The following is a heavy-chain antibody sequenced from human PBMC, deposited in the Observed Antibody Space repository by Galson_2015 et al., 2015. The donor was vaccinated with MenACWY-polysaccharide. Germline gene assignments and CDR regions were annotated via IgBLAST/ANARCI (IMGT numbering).Heavy chain of an antibody. Sequence: QSGAEVKKPGESLKISCKTSGYDFPTSWIGWVRQMPGKGLEWMGIIWPRDSATIYSPSFQGQVTISADKSTGTAYLQWTSLKASDTAMYYCARQGVKTQWSWFDPWGQGTLVTVSS. CDR2: IWPRDSAT. J-gene: IGHJ5*02. D-gene: IGHD6-19*01. V-gene: IGHV5-51*01. CDR3: ARQGVKTQWSWFDP. CDR1: GYDFPTSW.